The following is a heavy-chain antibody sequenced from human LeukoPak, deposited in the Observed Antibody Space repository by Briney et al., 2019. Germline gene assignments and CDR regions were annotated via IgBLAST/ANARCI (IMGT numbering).Heavy chain of an antibody. V-gene: IGHV1-18*01. J-gene: IGHJ6*03. CDR1: GYTFTSYG. Sequence: ASVKVSCKASGYTFTSYGISWVRQAPGQGLEWLGWISAYNGNTNYAQKLQGRVTMTTDTSTSTAYMELRSLRSDDTAVYYCARSHAAAGPYYYYYMDVWGKGTTVTVSS. CDR2: ISAYNGNT. CDR3: ARSHAAAGPYYYYYMDV. D-gene: IGHD6-13*01.